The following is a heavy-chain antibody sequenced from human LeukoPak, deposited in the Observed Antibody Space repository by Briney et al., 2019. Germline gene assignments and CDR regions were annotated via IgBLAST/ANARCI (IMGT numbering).Heavy chain of an antibody. CDR3: AREPLWGSGSIT. V-gene: IGHV3-7*01. Sequence: GGPLRLSCAASGFTFSAYWRSGVPRPPGRGLGGVANIKQEGSEKYNVASVRGRFTIPRANPKNSLYRKMNTLSAEDRPVYYCAREPLWGSGSITWGQGTLVTVSS. D-gene: IGHD3-10*01. CDR2: IKQEGSEK. J-gene: IGHJ5*02. CDR1: GFTFSAYW.